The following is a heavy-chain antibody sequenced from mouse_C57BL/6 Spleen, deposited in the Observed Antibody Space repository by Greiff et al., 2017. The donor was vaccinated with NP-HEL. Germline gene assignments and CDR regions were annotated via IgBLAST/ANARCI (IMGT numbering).Heavy chain of an antibody. CDR1: GFNIKNTY. Sequence: EVKVVESVAELVRPGASVKLSCPASGFNIKNTYMHWVKQRPEQGLEWIGRIDPANGHTKYATKFQGKAPITADTFSNTAYRQLSGVTSVDTAIWYCAMRGWSDYWGQGTTLTVSS. CDR2: IDPANGHT. J-gene: IGHJ2*01. CDR3: AMRGWSDY. V-gene: IGHV14-3*01. D-gene: IGHD2-3*01.